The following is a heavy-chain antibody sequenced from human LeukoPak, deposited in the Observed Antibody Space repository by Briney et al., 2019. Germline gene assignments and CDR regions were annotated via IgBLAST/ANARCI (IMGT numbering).Heavy chain of an antibody. CDR3: AKAGDREWLRLAALDY. D-gene: IGHD5-12*01. Sequence: QPGGSLRLSCAASGFTFSSYAMSWVRQAPGKGLEGVSAISGSGGSTYYADSVKGRFTISRDNSKNTLYLQMNSLRAEDTAVYYCAKAGDREWLRLAALDYWGQGTLVTVST. CDR2: ISGSGGST. CDR1: GFTFSSYA. V-gene: IGHV3-23*01. J-gene: IGHJ4*02.